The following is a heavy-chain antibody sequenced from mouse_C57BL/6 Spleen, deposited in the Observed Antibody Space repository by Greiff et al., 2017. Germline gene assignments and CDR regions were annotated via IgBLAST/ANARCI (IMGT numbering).Heavy chain of an antibody. J-gene: IGHJ4*01. V-gene: IGHV3-6*01. D-gene: IGHD1-1*01. CDR2: ISYDGSN. Sequence: EVQLQESGPGLVKPSQSLSLTCSVTGYSITSGYYWNWIRQFPGNKLEWMGYISYDGSNNYNPSLKNRISITRDTSKNQFFLKLNSVTTEDTATYYCARNYGSSPYAMDYWGQGTSVTVSS. CDR3: ARNYGSSPYAMDY. CDR1: GYSITSGYY.